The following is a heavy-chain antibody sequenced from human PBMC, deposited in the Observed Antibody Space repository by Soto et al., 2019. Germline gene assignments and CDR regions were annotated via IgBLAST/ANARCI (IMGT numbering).Heavy chain of an antibody. CDR1: GNTFTSYA. CDR3: ARTNSSSWYGDY. D-gene: IGHD6-13*01. CDR2: INAGNGST. J-gene: IGHJ4*02. V-gene: IGHV1-3*01. Sequence: ASVKVSCKASGNTFTSYAVHWVRQAPGQGLEWMGLINAGNGSTKYSQKFQGRVTMTRDTSTSTVYMELSSLRSEDTAVYYCARTNSSSWYGDYWGQGTLVTVS.